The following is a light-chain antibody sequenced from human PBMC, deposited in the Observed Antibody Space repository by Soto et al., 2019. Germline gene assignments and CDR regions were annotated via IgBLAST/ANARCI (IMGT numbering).Light chain of an antibody. CDR3: QQYSSSPWT. CDR1: QSVSSTY. CDR2: GAS. V-gene: IGKV3-20*01. J-gene: IGKJ1*01. Sequence: EIVLTQFPGTLSLSPGERATLSCRASQSVSSTYLAWYQQKPDQAPRLLIYGASNRATGIPDRFRGSGSGTDFTLTISRLEPEDFAVYYCQQYSSSPWTFGQGTKVEV.